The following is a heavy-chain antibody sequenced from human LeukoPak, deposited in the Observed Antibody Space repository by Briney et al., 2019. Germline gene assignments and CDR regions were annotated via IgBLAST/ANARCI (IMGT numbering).Heavy chain of an antibody. CDR3: ARGFTIGSSSWYFSSETHWYFDL. D-gene: IGHD6-13*01. CDR2: MNPNSGNT. Sequence: ASVKVSCKASGGTFSSYAISWVRLATGQGLEWMGWMNPNSGNTGYAQKFQGRVTMTRNTSVSTAYMDLSSLRSEDTAVYYCARGFTIGSSSWYFSSETHWYFDLWGRGTLVTVSS. J-gene: IGHJ2*01. CDR1: GGTFSSYA. V-gene: IGHV1-8*02.